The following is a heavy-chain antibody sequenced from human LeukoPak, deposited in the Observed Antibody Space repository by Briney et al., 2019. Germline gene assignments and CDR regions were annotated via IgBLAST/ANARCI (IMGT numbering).Heavy chain of an antibody. CDR1: GFTFTNYG. Sequence: QPGRTLRLSCAVSGFTFTNYGMNWVRQTPGKGLEWVAVIWYDGSKKDYVDSVKGRFAISSDNSQNTLYLRMNSLRAEDTAVYYCAKEPLLRTAMFDYWGQGTLVTVSS. J-gene: IGHJ4*02. V-gene: IGHV3-33*06. CDR3: AKEPLLRTAMFDY. D-gene: IGHD5-18*01. CDR2: IWYDGSKK.